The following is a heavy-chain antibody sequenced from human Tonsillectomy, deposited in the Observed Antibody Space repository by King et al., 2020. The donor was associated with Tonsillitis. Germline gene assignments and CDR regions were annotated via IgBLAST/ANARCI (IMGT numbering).Heavy chain of an antibody. V-gene: IGHV3-48*01. CDR3: ARTHYGDYASSIDY. CDR1: GFTFSSYS. D-gene: IGHD4-17*01. Sequence: VQLVESGGGLVQPGGSLRLSCAASGFTFSSYSMNWVRQAPGKGLEWVSYISSSSSTIYYADSVKGRFTISREKAKNSLYLQMHSLRAEDTAVYYCARTHYGDYASSIDYWGQGTLVTVSS. J-gene: IGHJ4*02. CDR2: ISSSSSTI.